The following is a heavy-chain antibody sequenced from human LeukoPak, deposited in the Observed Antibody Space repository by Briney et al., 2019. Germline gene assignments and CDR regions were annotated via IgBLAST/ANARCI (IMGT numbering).Heavy chain of an antibody. J-gene: IGHJ4*02. Sequence: GGSLRLSCAASGFTFSSYGMHWVRQAPGKGLEWVAFIRYDGSNKYYADSVKGRFTISRDNSKNTLYLQMNSLRAEDTAVYYCARGTVYYDFWSGYYTGYYFDYWGQGTLVTVSS. CDR1: GFTFSSYG. CDR2: IRYDGSNK. CDR3: ARGTVYYDFWSGYYTGYYFDY. V-gene: IGHV3-30*02. D-gene: IGHD3-3*01.